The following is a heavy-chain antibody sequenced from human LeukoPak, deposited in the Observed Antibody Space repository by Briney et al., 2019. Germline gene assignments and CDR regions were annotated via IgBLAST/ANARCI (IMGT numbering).Heavy chain of an antibody. D-gene: IGHD3-22*01. Sequence: PSETLSLTCTVSGGSTNRYYWSRIRQPPGKGLEWIGYISYSGSTNYNPSLKSRVIISVDTSKNQFSLKLNSVTAADTAVYYCARDLHYFDSSGYYLYYFDSWGQGTLVTVSS. V-gene: IGHV4-59*01. CDR2: ISYSGST. J-gene: IGHJ4*02. CDR1: GGSTNRYY. CDR3: ARDLHYFDSSGYYLYYFDS.